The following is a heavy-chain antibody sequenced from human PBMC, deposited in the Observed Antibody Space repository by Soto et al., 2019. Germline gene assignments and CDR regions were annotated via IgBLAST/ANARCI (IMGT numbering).Heavy chain of an antibody. CDR1: GGSISSYY. J-gene: IGHJ4*02. Sequence: SQTLSLTCTVSGGSISSYYWSWIRQPPGKGLEWIGYIYYSGSTNYNPSLKSRVTISVDTSKNQFSLKLSSVTAADTAVYYCARQYYYDSSGYYFDYWGQGTLVTVSS. D-gene: IGHD3-22*01. V-gene: IGHV4-59*08. CDR3: ARQYYYDSSGYYFDY. CDR2: IYYSGST.